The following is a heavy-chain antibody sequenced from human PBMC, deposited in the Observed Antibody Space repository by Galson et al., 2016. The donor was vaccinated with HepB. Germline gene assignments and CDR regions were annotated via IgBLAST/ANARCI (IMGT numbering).Heavy chain of an antibody. CDR1: GFTFSNYP. D-gene: IGHD6-19*01. V-gene: IGHV3-23*01. Sequence: LRLSCAASGFTFSNYPMTWVRQAPGKGLQWVSAISGSGGITYYADSVKGRFTISRDNSKNTLYFRMNSLRADDTAVYYCAKDPENYTSGLYAGGYWGQGTLVIVSS. J-gene: IGHJ4*02. CDR3: AKDPENYTSGLYAGGY. CDR2: ISGSGGIT.